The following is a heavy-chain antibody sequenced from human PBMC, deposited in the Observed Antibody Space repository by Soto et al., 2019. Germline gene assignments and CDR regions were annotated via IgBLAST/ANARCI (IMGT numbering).Heavy chain of an antibody. CDR2: MFNGGSA. CDR3: ARHGAIYSNSWYDFDY. CDR1: GGSLSNYY. D-gene: IGHD5-18*01. V-gene: IGHV4-59*08. Sequence: QVQLQESGPGLVKPSETLSLTCTVSGGSLSNYYWSWIRQPPGKGLEWVGYMFNGGSANYNPSLKSRVDRSVDMSQNQFSLKLTSVTAADTAVYYCARHGAIYSNSWYDFDYWGQGTLVTVSS. J-gene: IGHJ4*02.